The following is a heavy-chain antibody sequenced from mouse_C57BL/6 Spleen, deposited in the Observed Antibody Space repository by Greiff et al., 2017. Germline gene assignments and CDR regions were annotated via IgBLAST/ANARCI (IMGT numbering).Heavy chain of an antibody. D-gene: IGHD2-3*01. CDR3: ARSLDGYYNYFDD. V-gene: IGHV1-26*01. Sequence: EVQLQQSGPELVKPGASVKISCKASGYTFTDYYMNWVKQSHGKSLEWIGDINPNNGGTSYNQKFKGKATLTVDKSSSTAYMELRSLTSEDSAVYYCARSLDGYYNYFDDWGQGTTLTVSS. CDR2: INPNNGGT. CDR1: GYTFTDYY. J-gene: IGHJ2*01.